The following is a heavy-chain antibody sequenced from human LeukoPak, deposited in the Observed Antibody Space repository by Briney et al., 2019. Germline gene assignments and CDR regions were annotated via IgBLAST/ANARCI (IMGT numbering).Heavy chain of an antibody. D-gene: IGHD2-8*01. CDR2: DKHAVDP. Sequence: SETLSLTCAVYGASFNTYYWTWIRQSPDKGLEWIGEDKHAVDPTANPSLRIRVVMSVDASNNQFSLKMTSVPAADTAIFCCARGPVALPNDRLSLFFDFWGQGTLVTVSS. CDR3: ARGPVALPNDRLSLFFDF. V-gene: IGHV4-34*01. J-gene: IGHJ5*01. CDR1: GASFNTYY.